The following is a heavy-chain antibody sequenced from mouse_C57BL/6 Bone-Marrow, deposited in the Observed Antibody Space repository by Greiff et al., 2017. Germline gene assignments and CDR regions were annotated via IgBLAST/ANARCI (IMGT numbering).Heavy chain of an antibody. J-gene: IGHJ4*01. CDR1: GYSITSDY. V-gene: IGHV3-8*01. CDR2: ISYSGST. CDR3: ERGHDYPYALDY. D-gene: IGHD2-4*01. Sequence: EVQLVESGPGLAKPSQTLSLTCSVTGYSITSDYWNWIRKFPGHKLEYIGYISYSGSTYSNPSLKSQISITRDTAKNHYYLQLKSGTTKETATYVCERGHDYPYALDYWGQGTSVTVSS.